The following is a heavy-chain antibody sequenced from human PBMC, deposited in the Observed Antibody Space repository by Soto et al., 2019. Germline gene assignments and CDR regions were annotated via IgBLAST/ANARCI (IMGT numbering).Heavy chain of an antibody. D-gene: IGHD5-12*01. CDR1: GGSISSYY. CDR3: AREGNLGRWLQPLDF. V-gene: IGHV4-59*01. CDR2: IYFSGGT. Sequence: PSETLSLTCTVSGGSISSYYWSWIRQPPGKGLEWIGYIYFSGGTNYNPSLKSRVTISVDTSKNQFSLRLISVTAADTAKYFCAREGNLGRWLQPLDFWGQGTLVTVSS. J-gene: IGHJ4*02.